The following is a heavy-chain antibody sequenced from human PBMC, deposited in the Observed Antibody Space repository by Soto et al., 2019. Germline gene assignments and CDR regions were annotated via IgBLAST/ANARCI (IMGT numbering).Heavy chain of an antibody. CDR2: IRSKTDGGTA. V-gene: IGHV3-15*01. CDR3: SYDSSRGDY. J-gene: IGHJ4*02. CDR1: GFPFSSAW. Sequence: EVQLVESGGDLVKPGGSLRLSCAASGFPFSSAWMGWVRQAPGKGLEWVGRIRSKTDGGTADYAAPVKGRFTISRDDSKNTLYLQMNSLKTEDTAIYYCSYDSSRGDYWGQGTLVTVSS. D-gene: IGHD3-22*01.